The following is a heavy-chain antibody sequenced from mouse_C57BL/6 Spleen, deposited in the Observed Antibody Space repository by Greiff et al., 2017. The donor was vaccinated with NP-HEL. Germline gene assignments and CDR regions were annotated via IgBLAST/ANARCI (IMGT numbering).Heavy chain of an antibody. Sequence: VQLQQSGAELVRPGSSVKLSCKASGYTFTSYWMHWVKQRPIQGLEWIGNIDPSDSETHYNQKFKDKATLTVDKSSSTDYMQLSSLTSEDSAVYYCARDYGSSYWYFDVWGTGTTVTVSS. CDR3: ARDYGSSYWYFDV. J-gene: IGHJ1*03. CDR1: GYTFTSYW. CDR2: IDPSDSET. D-gene: IGHD1-1*01. V-gene: IGHV1-52*01.